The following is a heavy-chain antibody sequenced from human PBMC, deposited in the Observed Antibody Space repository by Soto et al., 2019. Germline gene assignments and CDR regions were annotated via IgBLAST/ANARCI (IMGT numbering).Heavy chain of an antibody. CDR3: ARTAEGYCSSTSCKYYYGMDV. CDR2: IFSNDEK. CDR1: GFSLSNARMG. Sequence: QVTLKESGPVLVKPTETLTLTCTVSGFSLSNARMGVSWIRQPPGKALEWLAHIFSNDEKSYSTSLKSRLTISKDTSKSQVVLTMTNMDPVDTATYYCARTAEGYCSSTSCKYYYGMDVLGQGTTVAVSS. J-gene: IGHJ6*02. V-gene: IGHV2-26*01. D-gene: IGHD2-2*01.